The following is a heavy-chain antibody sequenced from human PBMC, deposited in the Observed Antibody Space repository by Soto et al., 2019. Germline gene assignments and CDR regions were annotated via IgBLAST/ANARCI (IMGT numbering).Heavy chain of an antibody. CDR2: ISYDVSNK. J-gene: IGHJ6*02. CDR3: ARDRRDSSGWYLGYYYGMDV. CDR1: GFTFSSYG. V-gene: IGHV3-30*19. Sequence: GGSLRLSCAASGFTFSSYGMHWVRQAPGKGLEWVAVISYDVSNKYYADSVKGRFTISRDNSKNTLYLQMNSLRAEDTAVYYCARDRRDSSGWYLGYYYGMDVWGQGTTVTVSS. D-gene: IGHD6-19*01.